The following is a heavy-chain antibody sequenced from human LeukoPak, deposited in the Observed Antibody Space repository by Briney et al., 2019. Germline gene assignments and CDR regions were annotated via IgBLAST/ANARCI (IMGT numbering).Heavy chain of an antibody. CDR2: IYYSGST. D-gene: IGHD1-26*01. CDR3: ASHKDLLGSYSATTDAFDI. J-gene: IGHJ3*02. Sequence: PSETLSLTCTDSGGSISSSSYYWGWIRQPPGKGLEWIGSIYYSGSTYYNPSLKSRVTISVDTSKNQFSLKLSSVTAADTAVYYCASHKDLLGSYSATTDAFDIWGQGTMVTVSS. V-gene: IGHV4-39*01. CDR1: GGSISSSSYY.